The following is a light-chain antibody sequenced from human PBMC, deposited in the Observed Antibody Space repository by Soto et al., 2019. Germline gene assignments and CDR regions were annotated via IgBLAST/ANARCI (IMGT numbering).Light chain of an antibody. CDR2: DVT. J-gene: IGLJ1*01. V-gene: IGLV2-14*03. Sequence: QSALTQPASVSGSPGQSITISCTGTSSDVGGYNYVSWYQHNPGRAPKVMICDVTNRPSGVSNRFSGSKSGNTASLTISGLQAEDEADYYCSSFTGSSYVFGTGTKLTVL. CDR1: SSDVGGYNY. CDR3: SSFTGSSYV.